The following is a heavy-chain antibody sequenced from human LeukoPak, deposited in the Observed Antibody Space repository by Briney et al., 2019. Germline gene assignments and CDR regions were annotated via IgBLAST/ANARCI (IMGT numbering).Heavy chain of an antibody. Sequence: SETLSLTCAVYGGSFSGYYWSWIRQPPGKELEWIGEINHSGSTNYNPSLKSRVTISVDTSKNQFSLKLSSVTAADTAVYYCARGGYGYKRTYYFDYWGQGTLVTVSS. D-gene: IGHD5-24*01. J-gene: IGHJ4*02. CDR1: GGSFSGYY. V-gene: IGHV4-34*01. CDR3: ARGGYGYKRTYYFDY. CDR2: INHSGST.